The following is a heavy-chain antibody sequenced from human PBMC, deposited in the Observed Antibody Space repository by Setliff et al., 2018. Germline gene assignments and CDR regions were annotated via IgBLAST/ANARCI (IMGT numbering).Heavy chain of an antibody. CDR3: AIMGGDSSGYYGVDY. J-gene: IGHJ4*02. V-gene: IGHV4-30-4*08. Sequence: SETLSLTCTVSGGSISSGDYYWSWIRQPPGKGLEWIGYIYYSGSTYYNPSLKSRVTISVDTSKNQFSLKLSSVTAADTAVYYCAIMGGDSSGYYGVDYWGQGTLGTVSS. CDR2: IYYSGST. D-gene: IGHD3-22*01. CDR1: GGSISSGDYY.